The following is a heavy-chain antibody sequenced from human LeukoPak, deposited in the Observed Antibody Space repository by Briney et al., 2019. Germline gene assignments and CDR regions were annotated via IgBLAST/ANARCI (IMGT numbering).Heavy chain of an antibody. CDR2: IYTSGST. CDR3: ARLREKYYDSSGYYGAFDI. Sequence: SETLSLTCTASGGSISSYYWSWIRQPPGKGLEWIGYIYTSGSTNYNPSLKSRVTISVDTSKNQFSLKLSSVTAADTAVYYCARLREKYYDSSGYYGAFDIWGQGTMVTVSS. D-gene: IGHD3-22*01. CDR1: GGSISSYY. V-gene: IGHV4-4*09. J-gene: IGHJ3*02.